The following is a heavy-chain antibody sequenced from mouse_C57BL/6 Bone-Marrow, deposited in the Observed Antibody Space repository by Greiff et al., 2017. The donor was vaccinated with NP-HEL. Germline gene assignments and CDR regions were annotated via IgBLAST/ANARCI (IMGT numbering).Heavy chain of an antibody. Sequence: VQLQQSDAELVKPGASVKISCKVSGYTFTDHTIHWMKQRPEQGLEWIGYIYPRDGSTKYNEKFKGKATLTADKSYSTAYMQLNSLTSEDSAVYFCARRRRLGPYYFDYWGQGTTLTVSS. CDR3: ARRRRLGPYYFDY. D-gene: IGHD1-2*01. CDR2: IYPRDGST. CDR1: GYTFTDHT. V-gene: IGHV1-78*01. J-gene: IGHJ2*01.